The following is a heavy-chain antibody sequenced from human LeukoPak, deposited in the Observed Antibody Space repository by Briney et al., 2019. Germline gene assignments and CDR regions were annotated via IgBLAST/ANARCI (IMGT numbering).Heavy chain of an antibody. D-gene: IGHD6-25*01. J-gene: IGHJ5*02. CDR1: GYTFTSYY. CDR3: ARQAATGAWLDP. CDR2: INPSGGST. V-gene: IGHV1-46*01. Sequence: ASVKVSCKASGYTFTSYYMHWVRQAPGQGLEWMGIINPSGGSTSYAQKFQGRVTMTTDTSISTAYMELSSLTSDDTAVYYCARQAATGAWLDPWGQGTLVTVSS.